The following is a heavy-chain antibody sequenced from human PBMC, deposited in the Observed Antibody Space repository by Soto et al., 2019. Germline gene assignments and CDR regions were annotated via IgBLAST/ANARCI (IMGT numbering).Heavy chain of an antibody. J-gene: IGHJ4*02. CDR2: ISYTGSTI. CDR3: ARGLRIYYDRSGLHY. D-gene: IGHD3-22*01. Sequence: GGSLRLSCAASGFTFSNYEMNWVRQTPGKGLEWVSYISYTGSTIYYADSVRGRFTISRDNSKNSLYLQMSSLRAEDTAVYYCARGLRIYYDRSGLHYWGQGTLVTVSS. V-gene: IGHV3-48*03. CDR1: GFTFSNYE.